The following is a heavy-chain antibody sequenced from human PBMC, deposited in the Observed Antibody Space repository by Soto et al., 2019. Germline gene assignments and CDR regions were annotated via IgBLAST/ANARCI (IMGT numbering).Heavy chain of an antibody. CDR1: GGSISSGDYY. CDR3: ARHYGDYYFDY. Sequence: SETLSLTCTVSGGSISSGDYYWSWIRQPPGKGLEWIGYIYYSGSTYYNPSLKSRVTISVDTSKNQFSLKLSSVTAADTAVYYCARHYGDYYFDYWGQGTLVIVSS. CDR2: IYYSGST. D-gene: IGHD4-17*01. V-gene: IGHV4-30-4*01. J-gene: IGHJ4*02.